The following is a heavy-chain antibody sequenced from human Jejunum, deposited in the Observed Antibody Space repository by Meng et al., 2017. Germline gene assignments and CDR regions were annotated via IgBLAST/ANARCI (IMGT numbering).Heavy chain of an antibody. J-gene: IGHJ4*02. D-gene: IGHD5-18*01. CDR2: INSDGRTT. V-gene: IGHV3-74*01. Sequence: GGSLRLSCTASGFSLSSNWMNWVRQAPGKGLVWVSRINSDGRTTNYADSVKGRFTISRDNAKNTLYLQMNSLRVEDTAVYFCARGSYFNSYEVRIWGQGTLVTVSS. CDR1: GFSLSSNW. CDR3: ARGSYFNSYEVRI.